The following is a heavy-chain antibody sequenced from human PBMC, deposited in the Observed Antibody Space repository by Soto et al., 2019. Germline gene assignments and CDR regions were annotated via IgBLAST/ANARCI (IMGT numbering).Heavy chain of an antibody. CDR3: AKADDSSGYEFDY. Sequence: PGGSLRLSCAASGFTFSSYGMHWVRQAPGKGLEWVAVISYDGSNKYYADSVKGRFTISRDNSKNTLYLQMNSLRAEDTAVYYCAKADDSSGYEFDYWGQGTLVTVSS. J-gene: IGHJ4*02. CDR1: GFTFSSYG. D-gene: IGHD3-22*01. V-gene: IGHV3-30*18. CDR2: ISYDGSNK.